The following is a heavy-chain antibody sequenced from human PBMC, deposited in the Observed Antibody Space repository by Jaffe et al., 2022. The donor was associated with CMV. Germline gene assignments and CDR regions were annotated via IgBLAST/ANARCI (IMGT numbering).Heavy chain of an antibody. V-gene: IGHV1-69*01. CDR1: GGTFSSYA. CDR3: ARQQEYGSGSYYLLYFDY. D-gene: IGHD3-10*01. J-gene: IGHJ4*02. Sequence: QVQLVQSGAEVKKPGSSVKVSCKASGGTFSSYAISWVRQAPGQGLEWMGGIIPIFGTANYAQKFQGRVTITADESTSTAYMELSSLRSEDTAVYYCARQQEYGSGSYYLLYFDYWGQGTLVTVSS. CDR2: IIPIFGTA.